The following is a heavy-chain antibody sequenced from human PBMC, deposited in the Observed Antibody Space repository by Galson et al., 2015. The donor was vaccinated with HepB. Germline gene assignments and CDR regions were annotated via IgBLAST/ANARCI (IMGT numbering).Heavy chain of an antibody. Sequence: QSGAEVKKPGESLRISCKGSGYSFTSYWISWVRQMPGKGLEWMGRIDPSDSYTNYSPSFQGHVTISADKSISTAYLQWSSLKASDTAMYYCASSGWGSYYYYYYGMDVWGQGTTVTVSS. V-gene: IGHV5-10-1*01. CDR1: GYSFTSYW. CDR2: IDPSDSYT. CDR3: ASSGWGSYYYYYYGMDV. D-gene: IGHD6-19*01. J-gene: IGHJ6*02.